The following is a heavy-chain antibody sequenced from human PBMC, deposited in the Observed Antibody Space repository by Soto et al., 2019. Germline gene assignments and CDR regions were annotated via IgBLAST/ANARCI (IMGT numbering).Heavy chain of an antibody. J-gene: IGHJ6*04. Sequence: GGSLRLSCAASGFTFSSYGMHWVRQAPGKGLEWVAVIWYDGSNKYYADSVKGRFTISRDNSKNTLYLQMNSLRAEDTAVYYCAREKLVVPAANLDVWGKGTTVTVSS. CDR3: AREKLVVPAANLDV. V-gene: IGHV3-33*01. D-gene: IGHD2-2*01. CDR1: GFTFSSYG. CDR2: IWYDGSNK.